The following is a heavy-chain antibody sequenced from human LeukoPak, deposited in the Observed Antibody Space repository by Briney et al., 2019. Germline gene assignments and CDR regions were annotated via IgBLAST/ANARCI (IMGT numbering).Heavy chain of an antibody. Sequence: SETLSLTCSVSGSISSHYWSWIRQTPGKVLEWMVTIYYSGSTYYNPSLKSRVTISVDTSKNQYSLKLSSVSAADTAVYYCASGIKWELHLSYFDYWGQGTLVTVSS. CDR3: ASGIKWELHLSYFDY. V-gene: IGHV4-59*04. CDR1: GSISSHY. D-gene: IGHD1-26*01. J-gene: IGHJ4*02. CDR2: IYYSGST.